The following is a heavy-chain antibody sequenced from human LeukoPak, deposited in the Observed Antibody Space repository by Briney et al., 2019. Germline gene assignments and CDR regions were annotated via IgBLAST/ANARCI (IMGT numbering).Heavy chain of an antibody. CDR1: GFTFSSYA. J-gene: IGHJ4*02. D-gene: IGHD3-3*01. CDR3: AKDYTIFGVVHPRPYYY. Sequence: GGSLKLSCAASGFTFSSYAMSWVRQAPGKGLEWVSAISGSGGCIYYADSVKGRFTISRDNSKNTLYLQMNSLRAEDTAVYYCAKDYTIFGVVHPRPYYYWGQGTLVTVSS. CDR2: ISGSGGCI. V-gene: IGHV3-23*01.